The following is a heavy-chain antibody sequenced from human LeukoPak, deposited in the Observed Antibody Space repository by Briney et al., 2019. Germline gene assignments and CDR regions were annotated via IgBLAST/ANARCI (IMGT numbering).Heavy chain of an antibody. CDR1: GASVSGDPYY. CDR2: IYYSGST. Sequence: SETLSLTCTVSGASVSGDPYYWGWIRQPPGKGLEWIGNIYYSGSTYYNASLQSRVTISIETSKNQFSLRLNSVTAADTAMYYCAKSGGYGLIDYWGQGTLVTVSS. CDR3: AKSGGYGLIDY. V-gene: IGHV4-39*01. D-gene: IGHD1-26*01. J-gene: IGHJ4*02.